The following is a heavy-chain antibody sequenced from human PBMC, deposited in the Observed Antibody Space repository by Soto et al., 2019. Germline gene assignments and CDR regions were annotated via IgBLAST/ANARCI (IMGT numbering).Heavy chain of an antibody. D-gene: IGHD6-19*01. Sequence: ASVKVACKGSGYTFTIYAVHWRRQAPGQRLEWMGWINAGNGNTKYSQKFQGRVTITRDTSASTAYMELSSLRSEDTAVYYCARGRSSGWPDDAFDIWGQGTMVTVSS. CDR2: INAGNGNT. CDR3: ARGRSSGWPDDAFDI. J-gene: IGHJ3*02. CDR1: GYTFTIYA. V-gene: IGHV1-3*01.